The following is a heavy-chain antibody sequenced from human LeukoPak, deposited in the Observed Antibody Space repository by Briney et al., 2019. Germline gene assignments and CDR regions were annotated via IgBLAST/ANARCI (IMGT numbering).Heavy chain of an antibody. D-gene: IGHD6-13*01. J-gene: IGHJ4*02. V-gene: IGHV3-23*01. CDR2: ISGSGGST. Sequence: GGSLRLSCAASGFTFSSYAMSWVRQAPGKGLEWVSAISGSGGSTYYADSVKGRFTISRDNSKNTLYLQMNSLRAEDTAVYYCAKSTHLAWGAAAGFFDYWGQGTLVTVSS. CDR1: GFTFSSYA. CDR3: AKSTHLAWGAAAGFFDY.